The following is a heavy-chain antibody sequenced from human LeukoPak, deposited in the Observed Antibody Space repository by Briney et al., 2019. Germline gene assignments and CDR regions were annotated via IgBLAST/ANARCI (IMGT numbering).Heavy chain of an antibody. V-gene: IGHV3-74*01. Sequence: PGGSLRLSCAGSGITFSTYWMHWVSQAPGKGLVWVSRINSEGSTISYADSVKGRFTISRDNAKNTLFLQMNSLRAEDTAVYYCARISSDSISYYDHWGQGTLVTVSS. J-gene: IGHJ4*02. CDR3: ARISSDSISYYDH. CDR1: GITFSTYW. D-gene: IGHD3-22*01. CDR2: INSEGSTI.